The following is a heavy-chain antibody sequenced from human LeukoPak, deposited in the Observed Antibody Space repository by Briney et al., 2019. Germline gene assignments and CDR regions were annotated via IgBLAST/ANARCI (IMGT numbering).Heavy chain of an antibody. J-gene: IGHJ4*02. CDR2: INPNSGVT. Sequence: ASVKVSCKASGYTFIDYYLQWVRQAPGQGLEWDGWINPNSGVTNYAQKFQGRVSMTSDTSISTVYMELSRLRSDDTAVYYCSREDYWGQGTLVTVSS. CDR3: SREDY. V-gene: IGHV1-2*02. CDR1: GYTFIDYY.